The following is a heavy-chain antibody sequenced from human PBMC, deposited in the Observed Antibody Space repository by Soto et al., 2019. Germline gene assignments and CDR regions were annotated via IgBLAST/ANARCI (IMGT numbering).Heavy chain of an antibody. CDR1: GFTFSNAW. D-gene: IGHD3-22*01. J-gene: IGHJ4*02. CDR2: IKSKTDGGTT. V-gene: IGHV3-15*07. Sequence: PGGSLRLSCAASGFTFSNAWMNWVSQAPGKGLEWVGRIKSKTDGGTTDYAAPVKGRFTISRDGSKNTLYLQMNSLKTEDTAVYYCTTDPVTMIVVVPSSGWGQGTLVTVSS. CDR3: TTDPVTMIVVVPSSG.